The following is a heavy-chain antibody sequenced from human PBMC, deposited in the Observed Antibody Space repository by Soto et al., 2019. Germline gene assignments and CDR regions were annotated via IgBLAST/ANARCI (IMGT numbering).Heavy chain of an antibody. CDR2: TSGSGGRS. V-gene: IGHV3-23*01. J-gene: IGHJ6*03. D-gene: IGHD2-15*01. CDR3: TTSPSGTWPGGYYHFMAV. Sequence: LLEAGGGLVHPGGSLRLSCSASRSSFSSYAINWVRQLPGKGLEWVSRTSGSGGRSDYGDSVRGRFTVSRDNQESRVYLQMNNLRVEDTAEYYCTTSPSGTWPGGYYHFMAVWGKGTTVIVSS. CDR1: RSSFSSYA.